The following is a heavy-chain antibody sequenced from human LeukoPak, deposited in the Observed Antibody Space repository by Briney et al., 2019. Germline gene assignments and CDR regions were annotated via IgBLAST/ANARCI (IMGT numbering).Heavy chain of an antibody. D-gene: IGHD3-22*01. J-gene: IGHJ3*02. CDR3: VREVYFYDDSAMEGGFDI. CDR2: ITSGGTTM. Sequence: PGGSLRLSCVASGFKFSDSYMNWIRQAPGKGLEWISYITSGGTTMYYADSVKGRFTVSRDNAKNSLHLQMNSLRAVDTAVYYCVREVYFYDDSAMEGGFDIWGHGTVVTVSS. V-gene: IGHV3-11*04. CDR1: GFKFSDSY.